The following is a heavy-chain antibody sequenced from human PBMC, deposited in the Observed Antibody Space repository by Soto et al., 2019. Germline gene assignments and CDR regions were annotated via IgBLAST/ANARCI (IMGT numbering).Heavy chain of an antibody. J-gene: IGHJ1*01. CDR3: ARSAGSWYSYFQH. Sequence: SETLSLTCTVSGGSISRCYRSWSRQPPGKGLEWIGYIYYSGSTNYNPSLKSRVTISVDTSKNQFSLKLSSVTAADTAVFYCARSAGSWYSYFQHWGQGTLVTVSS. V-gene: IGHV4-59*01. CDR2: IYYSGST. CDR1: GGSISRCY. D-gene: IGHD6-13*01.